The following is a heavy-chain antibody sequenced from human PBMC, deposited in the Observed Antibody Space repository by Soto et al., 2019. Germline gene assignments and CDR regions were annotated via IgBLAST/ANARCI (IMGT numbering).Heavy chain of an antibody. D-gene: IGHD3-22*01. CDR2: IYYSGST. CDR1: GGSISSYY. J-gene: IGHJ4*02. CDR3: ARNRPNSGYYFDY. V-gene: IGHV4-59*08. Sequence: QVQLQESGPGLVKPSETLSLTCTVSGGSISSYYWSWIRQPPGKGLEWIGYIYYSGSTNYNPSLKSRVTISVDTSKNQFSLKLSSVTAADTAVYYWARNRPNSGYYFDYWGQGTLVTVSS.